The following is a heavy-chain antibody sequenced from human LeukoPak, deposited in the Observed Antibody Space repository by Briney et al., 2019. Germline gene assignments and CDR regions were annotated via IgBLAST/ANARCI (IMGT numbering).Heavy chain of an antibody. CDR1: GYTFTGYY. D-gene: IGHD6-6*01. CDR2: INPNSGGT. CDR3: ARDAGYSSSSKDAFDI. Sequence: ASVKVSCKAFGYTFTGYYMHWVRQAPGQGLEWMGRINPNSGGTNYAQKFQGRVTMTRDTSISTAYMELSRLRSDDTAVYYCARDAGYSSSSKDAFDIWGQGTMVTVSS. V-gene: IGHV1-2*06. J-gene: IGHJ3*02.